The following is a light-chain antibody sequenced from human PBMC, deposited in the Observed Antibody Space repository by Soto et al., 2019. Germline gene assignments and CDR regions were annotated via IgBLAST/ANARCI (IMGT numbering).Light chain of an antibody. Sequence: EIQMTQSPSTLSSTAGERVTLPCRASQSISSWLAWYQHKPGKAPNLLIYAASTFKTGVPSRFSGSGSGAEFPLTITGLHPEDIATYSCQHCDSFWSFGQGTKVDIK. V-gene: IGKV1-5*01. CDR1: QSISSW. CDR3: QHCDSFWS. J-gene: IGKJ1*01. CDR2: AAS.